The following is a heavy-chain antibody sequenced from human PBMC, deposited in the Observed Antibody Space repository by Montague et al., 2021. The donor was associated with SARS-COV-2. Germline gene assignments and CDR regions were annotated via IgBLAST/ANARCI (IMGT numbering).Heavy chain of an antibody. Sequence: SETLSLTCAVYTDSFSGYYWSWIRQSPGKGLEWIGSIYYSGSTYYNPSLKSRVTISVDTSKNQFSLKLSSVTAADTAVYYCATITLGYCTNGVCQPPDYWGQGTLVTVSS. D-gene: IGHD2-8*01. CDR1: TDSFSGYY. V-gene: IGHV4-59*05. J-gene: IGHJ4*02. CDR2: IYYSGST. CDR3: ATITLGYCTNGVCQPPDY.